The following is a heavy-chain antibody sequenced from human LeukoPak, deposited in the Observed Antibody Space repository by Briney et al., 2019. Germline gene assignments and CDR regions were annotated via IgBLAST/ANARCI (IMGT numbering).Heavy chain of an antibody. Sequence: GGSLRLSCAASGFTFSSYSMNWVRQAPGKGLEWVSSISSSSSYIYYAESVKGRFTISRDNSRNTLYLQMDSLSAEDTAVYYCVKVDTWGQGTLVTVSS. V-gene: IGHV3-21*01. CDR2: ISSSSSYI. D-gene: IGHD3-22*01. CDR3: VKVDT. J-gene: IGHJ4*02. CDR1: GFTFSSYS.